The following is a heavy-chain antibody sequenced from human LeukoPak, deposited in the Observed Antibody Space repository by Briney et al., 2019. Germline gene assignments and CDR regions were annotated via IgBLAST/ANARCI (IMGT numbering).Heavy chain of an antibody. CDR2: MNPNSGNT. CDR3: ARRVAAGGTCMGY. D-gene: IGHD6-13*01. V-gene: IGHV1-8*01. J-gene: IGHJ4*02. CDR1: GYSFTSYD. Sequence: ASVKVSCKASGYSFTSYDINWVRQATGQGLEWMGWMNPNSGNTGSAQKFQGRVTITRNNSISTANMELSNLRSEDKAAYYCARRVAAGGTCMGYWGQGTLVTVSS.